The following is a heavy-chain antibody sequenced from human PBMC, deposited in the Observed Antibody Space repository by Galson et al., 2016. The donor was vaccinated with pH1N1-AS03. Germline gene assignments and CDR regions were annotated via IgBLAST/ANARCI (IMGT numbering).Heavy chain of an antibody. Sequence: CAISGDSVSSNSAAWNWIRLSPSRGLEWLGRTYLRSTWYHDYAESMKSRIIINADTSKNQFSLRLNSVTPEDTAVYYCVRDIYGDPLGEWGQGTLATVSS. CDR1: GDSVSSNSAA. CDR2: TYLRSTWYH. D-gene: IGHD4-17*01. CDR3: VRDIYGDPLGE. V-gene: IGHV6-1*01. J-gene: IGHJ4*02.